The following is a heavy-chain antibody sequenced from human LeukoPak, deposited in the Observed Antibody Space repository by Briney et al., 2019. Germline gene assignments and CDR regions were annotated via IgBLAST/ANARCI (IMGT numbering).Heavy chain of an antibody. CDR3: AKDHAATVTTGY. V-gene: IGHV3-74*01. D-gene: IGHD4-17*01. Sequence: PGGSLRLSCAASGFTFSDYWMHWVRQAPGKGLVWVSRIKSDGGLTNYADSVKGRFTISRDNTKNTLYLQLNSLRAEDTAVYYCAKDHAATVTTGYWGQGTLVTASS. CDR2: IKSDGGLT. CDR1: GFTFSDYW. J-gene: IGHJ4*02.